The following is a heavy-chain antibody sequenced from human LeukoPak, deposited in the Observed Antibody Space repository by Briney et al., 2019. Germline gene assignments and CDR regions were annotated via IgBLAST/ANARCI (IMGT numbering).Heavy chain of an antibody. J-gene: IGHJ4*02. Sequence: GGSLRLSCAASGFTFSSYWMSWVRQAPGKGLEWVANIKQDGSEKYHVDSVKGRFTISRDNAKNSLYLQMNSLRAEDTAVYYCARPHRPTTVTTFNYWGQGTLVTVSS. CDR3: ARPHRPTTVTTFNY. CDR2: IKQDGSEK. V-gene: IGHV3-7*01. CDR1: GFTFSSYW. D-gene: IGHD4-17*01.